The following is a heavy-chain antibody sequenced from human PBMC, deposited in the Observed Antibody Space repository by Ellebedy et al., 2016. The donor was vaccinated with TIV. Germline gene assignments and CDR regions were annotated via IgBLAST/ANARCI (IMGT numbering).Heavy chain of an antibody. V-gene: IGHV3-30-3*01. CDR1: GFIFRNYA. Sequence: GESLKISCAASGFIFRNYAMHWVRQAPGKGLEWVAAMSYDGDIKYSADPVKGRFTISRDNSKNTLYLQMKSLRAEDTAVYYCARGIAVAGELDYWGQGTLVTVSS. D-gene: IGHD6-19*01. CDR3: ARGIAVAGELDY. CDR2: MSYDGDIK. J-gene: IGHJ4*02.